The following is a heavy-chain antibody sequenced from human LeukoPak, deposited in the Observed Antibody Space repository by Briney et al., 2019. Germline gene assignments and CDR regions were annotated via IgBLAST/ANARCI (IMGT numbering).Heavy chain of an antibody. J-gene: IGHJ3*02. D-gene: IGHD1-14*01. Sequence: GRSLRLSCAASGFTFSSYGMHWVRQAPGKGLEWVAVISYDGSNKYYADSVKGRFTISRDNSKNTLYLQMNSLRAEDTAVYYCAKESALTNAFHIWGQGTMVTVSS. V-gene: IGHV3-30*18. CDR2: ISYDGSNK. CDR3: AKESALTNAFHI. CDR1: GFTFSSYG.